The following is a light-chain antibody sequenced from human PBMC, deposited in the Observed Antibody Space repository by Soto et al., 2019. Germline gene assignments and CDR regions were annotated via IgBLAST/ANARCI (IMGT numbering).Light chain of an antibody. V-gene: IGLV1-47*02. J-gene: IGLJ3*02. CDR3: AAWDDSLSGLV. CDR2: GSN. Sequence: QPVLTQPPSASGTPGQRVTISCSGSSSNIGSNYVYWYQQLSGTAPKLLMYGSNQRPSGVSDRFSGSKSGTSASLAISGLRSEDEADYYCAAWDDSLSGLVFGGGTKLTVL. CDR1: SSNIGSNY.